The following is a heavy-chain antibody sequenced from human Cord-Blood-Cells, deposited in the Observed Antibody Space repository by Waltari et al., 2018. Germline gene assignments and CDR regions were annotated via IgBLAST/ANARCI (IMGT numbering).Heavy chain of an antibody. CDR1: GGSISSSSYY. J-gene: IGHJ4*02. V-gene: IGHV4-39*01. D-gene: IGHD3-22*01. Sequence: QLQLQESGRGLVTPSETLSLTCTVSGGSISSSSYYWGWVRQHPGKGLEWIGCIYYGGSTYYNPSLKSRVTISVDTSKNQFSLKLSSVTAADPAVYYCASPGADYYDSSGYLYYFDYWGQGTLVTVSS. CDR3: ASPGADYYDSSGYLYYFDY. CDR2: IYYGGST.